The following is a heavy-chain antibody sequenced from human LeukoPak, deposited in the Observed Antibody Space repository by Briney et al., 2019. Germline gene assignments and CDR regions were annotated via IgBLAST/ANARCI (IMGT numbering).Heavy chain of an antibody. CDR1: GYTFTSYY. V-gene: IGHV1-46*01. Sequence: ASVKVSCKASGYTFTSYYMHWVRQAPGQGLEWMGIINPSGGSTSYAQKFQGRVTMTRDMSTSTVYMELSSLRSEDTAVYYCARDGSVLLWFGDPKRGFDYWGQGTLVTVSS. D-gene: IGHD3-10*01. J-gene: IGHJ4*02. CDR2: INPSGGST. CDR3: ARDGSVLLWFGDPKRGFDY.